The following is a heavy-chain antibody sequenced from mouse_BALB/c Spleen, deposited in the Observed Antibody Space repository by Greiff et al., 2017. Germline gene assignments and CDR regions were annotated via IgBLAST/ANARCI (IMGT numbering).Heavy chain of an antibody. J-gene: IGHJ2*01. D-gene: IGHD1-1*01. Sequence: EVQLQQSGPELVKPGASVKISCKASGYTFTDYNMHWVKQSHGKSLEWIGYIYPYNGGTGYNQKFKSKATLTVDNSSSTAYMELRSLTSEDSAVYYCARGENYYGSSVNWGQGTTLTVSS. CDR3: ARGENYYGSSVN. CDR2: IYPYNGGT. V-gene: IGHV1S29*02. CDR1: GYTFTDYN.